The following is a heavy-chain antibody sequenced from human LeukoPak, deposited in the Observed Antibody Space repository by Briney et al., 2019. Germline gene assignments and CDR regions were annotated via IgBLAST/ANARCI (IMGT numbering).Heavy chain of an antibody. V-gene: IGHV1-69*05. D-gene: IGHD1-7*01. CDR2: IIPIFGTA. CDR1: GGTFSSYA. J-gene: IGHJ4*02. CDR3: AREVHITGTTDY. Sequence: SVKVSCKASGGTFSSYAISWVRQAPGQGLEWMGGIIPIFGTANYAQKFQGRVTITTDESTSTAYMELRSLRSDDTAVYYCAREVHITGTTDYWGQGTLVTVSS.